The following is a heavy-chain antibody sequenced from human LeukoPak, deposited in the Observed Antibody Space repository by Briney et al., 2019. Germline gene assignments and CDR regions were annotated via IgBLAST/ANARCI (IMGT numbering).Heavy chain of an antibody. Sequence: GGSLRLSCEASGFTFSTYWMHWVRQAPGKGLVWVSHINSDGSRISYADSVKGRFTISRDNAKNTLFLQINSLTTEDTAVYYCARDGGQWFGTDYWGQGILVTVSS. D-gene: IGHD3-10*01. CDR1: GFTFSTYW. J-gene: IGHJ4*02. V-gene: IGHV3-74*01. CDR2: INSDGSRI. CDR3: ARDGGQWFGTDY.